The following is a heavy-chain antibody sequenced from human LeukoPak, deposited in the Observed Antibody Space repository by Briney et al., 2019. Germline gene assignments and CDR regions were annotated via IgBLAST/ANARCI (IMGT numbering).Heavy chain of an antibody. CDR1: GFTFSSYA. D-gene: IGHD1-26*01. Sequence: PGRSLRLSCAASGFTFSSYAMHWVRQAPGKGLEWVAVISYDGSNKYYADSVKGRFTISRDNSKNTLYLQMNSLRAEDTAVYYCARDLLDGGYSADYWGQGTLVTVFS. CDR2: ISYDGSNK. CDR3: ARDLLDGGYSADY. J-gene: IGHJ4*02. V-gene: IGHV3-30*04.